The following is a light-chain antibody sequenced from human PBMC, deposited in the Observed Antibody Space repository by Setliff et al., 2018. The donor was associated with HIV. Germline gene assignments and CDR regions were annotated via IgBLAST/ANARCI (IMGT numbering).Light chain of an antibody. Sequence: QSALAQPASVSGSPGQSITISCTGTSSDVGSYNLVSWYQQHPGKAPKLIIYDVTYRPSGVSIRFSGSKSDNTASLTISGLQTEDEADYYCSSYTDTTTYVFGTGTKVTVL. V-gene: IGLV2-14*02. CDR3: SSYTDTTTYV. CDR2: DVT. CDR1: SSDVGSYNL. J-gene: IGLJ1*01.